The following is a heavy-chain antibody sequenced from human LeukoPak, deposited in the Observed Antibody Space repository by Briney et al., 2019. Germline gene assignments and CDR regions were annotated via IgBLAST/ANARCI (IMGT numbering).Heavy chain of an antibody. Sequence: SGPTLVKPPQTLTLTCTFSGFSLSTSGVGVGWIRQPPGKALEWLALIYWNDDKRYRPSLTRRLTITKDTSKNQLVLTMTNMDPVDTATYSFAPTLRGYWTNGTNTGPFFDYWGQGTLVTVSS. J-gene: IGHJ4*02. D-gene: IGHD2-8*01. CDR2: IYWNDDK. CDR1: GFSLSTSGVG. CDR3: APTLRGYWTNGTNTGPFFDY. V-gene: IGHV2-5*01.